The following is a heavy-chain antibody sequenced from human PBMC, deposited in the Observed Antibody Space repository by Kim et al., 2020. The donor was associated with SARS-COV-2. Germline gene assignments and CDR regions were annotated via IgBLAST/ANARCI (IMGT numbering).Heavy chain of an antibody. Sequence: SETLSLTCAVYGGSFSGYYWSWIRQPPGKGLEWIGEINHSGSTNYNPSLKSRVTISVDTSKNQFSLKLSSVTAAATAVYYCARGPIVGATRPFDYWGQGT. CDR1: GGSFSGYY. CDR2: INHSGST. D-gene: IGHD1-26*01. CDR3: ARGPIVGATRPFDY. J-gene: IGHJ4*02. V-gene: IGHV4-34*01.